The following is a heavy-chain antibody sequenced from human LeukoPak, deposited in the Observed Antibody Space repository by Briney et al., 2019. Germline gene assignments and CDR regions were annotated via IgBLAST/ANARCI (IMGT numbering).Heavy chain of an antibody. J-gene: IGHJ4*02. D-gene: IGHD2-2*01. CDR2: IWRSDHT. CDR1: GGSISSSDW. CDR3: ARDPHCSSTSCYDWGHYDFDY. Sequence: SETLSLTCAVSGGSISSSDWWSWVRQPPGRGLEWIGYIWRSDHTNYNPSLKSRVTMSLDKSKNQFSLKLSSVTAADTAVYYCARDPHCSSTSCYDWGHYDFDYWGQGTLVTVSS. V-gene: IGHV4-4*02.